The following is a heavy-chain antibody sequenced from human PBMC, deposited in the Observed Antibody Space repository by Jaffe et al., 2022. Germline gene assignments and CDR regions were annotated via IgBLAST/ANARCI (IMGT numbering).Heavy chain of an antibody. J-gene: IGHJ4*02. CDR2: ITSSSTTI. D-gene: IGHD2-2*01. CDR1: GFTFSSYD. CDR3: ARGGGYCSGTSCYGFLRLDY. Sequence: EVQLVESGGGLVQPGGSLRLSCAASGFTFSSYDMNWVRQAPGKGLEWVSYITSSSTTIYYADSVKGRFTISRDNAKNSLYLQMNSLRAEDTAVYYCARGGGYCSGTSCYGFLRLDYWGQGTLVTVSS. V-gene: IGHV3-48*01.